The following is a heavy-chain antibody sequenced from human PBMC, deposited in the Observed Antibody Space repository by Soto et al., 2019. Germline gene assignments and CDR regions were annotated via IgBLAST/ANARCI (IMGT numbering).Heavy chain of an antibody. CDR3: ASRKSSPYFEY. D-gene: IGHD3-10*01. Sequence: PGKGLEWIGYIYYSGSTYYNPSLKSRVTISVDTSKNQFSLKLSSVTAADTAVYYCASRKSSPYFEYWGQGTLVIVFS. V-gene: IGHV4-30-4*01. J-gene: IGHJ4*02. CDR2: IYYSGST.